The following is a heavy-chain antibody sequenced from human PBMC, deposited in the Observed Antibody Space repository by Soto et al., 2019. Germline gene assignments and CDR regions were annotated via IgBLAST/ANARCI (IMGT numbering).Heavy chain of an antibody. J-gene: IGHJ4*02. D-gene: IGHD1-1*01. CDR2: ISPKSGGT. CDR3: VRDRRPHFDY. CDR1: GYTFTGYY. V-gene: IGHV1-2*02. Sequence: ASVKVSCKASGYTFTGYYMHWVRQAPGQGFEWMGRISPKSGGTNYAQKFQGRVTMTWDTSLNTAYMELSSLKASDTAMYYCVRDRRPHFDYWGQGTLVTVSS.